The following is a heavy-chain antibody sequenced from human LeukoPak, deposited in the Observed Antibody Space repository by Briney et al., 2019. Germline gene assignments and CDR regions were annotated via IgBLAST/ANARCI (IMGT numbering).Heavy chain of an antibody. Sequence: GGSLRLSCAASGFTVSSNDMSWVRQAPGKGLEWVSVIYSGGSTYYADSVKGRFTISRHNSKNTLYLQMNSLRAEDTAVYYCARGYCSGGSCQYETKYWYFDLWGRGTLVTVSS. CDR3: ARGYCSGGSCQYETKYWYFDL. V-gene: IGHV3-53*04. J-gene: IGHJ2*01. D-gene: IGHD2-15*01. CDR1: GFTVSSND. CDR2: IYSGGST.